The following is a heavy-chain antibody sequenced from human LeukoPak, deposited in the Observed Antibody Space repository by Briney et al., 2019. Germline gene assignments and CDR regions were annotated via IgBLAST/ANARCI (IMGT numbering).Heavy chain of an antibody. CDR2: IYYSGST. CDR1: GGSISSYY. CDR3: ARGGYDSLTGYRHSFDY. V-gene: IGHV4-59*01. J-gene: IGHJ4*02. D-gene: IGHD3-9*01. Sequence: SETLSLTCTVSGGSISSYYWSWIRQPPGKGLEWIGYIYYSGSTNYNPSLKSRVTISVDTSKNQFSLKLSSVTAADTAVYYCARGGYDSLTGYRHSFDYWGQGTLVTVSS.